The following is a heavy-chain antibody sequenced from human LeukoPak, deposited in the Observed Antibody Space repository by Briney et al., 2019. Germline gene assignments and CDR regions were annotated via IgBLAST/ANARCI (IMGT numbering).Heavy chain of an antibody. V-gene: IGHV4-34*01. J-gene: IGHJ4*02. CDR1: GGSFSGYY. D-gene: IGHD5-18*01. CDR3: ARQGGTAMAD. CDR2: INHSGST. Sequence: PSETLSLTCAVYGGSFSGYYWSWIRQPPGKGLEWIGEINHSGSTNYNPSLKSRVTISVDTSKNQFSLKLSSVTAADTAVYYCARQGGTAMADWGQGTLVTVSS.